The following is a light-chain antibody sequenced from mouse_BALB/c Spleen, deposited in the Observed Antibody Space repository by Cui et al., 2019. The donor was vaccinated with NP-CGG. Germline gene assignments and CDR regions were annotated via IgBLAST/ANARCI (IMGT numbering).Light chain of an antibody. CDR3: ALWYSNHWV. Sequence: QAVGMQESALTTSPGETVTLTCRSSTGAVTTSNYANWVQEKPDHLFTGLIGGTNNRAPGVPARFSGSLIGDKAALTITGAQTEDEAIYFCALWYSNHWVFGGGTKLTVL. J-gene: IGLJ1*01. CDR2: GTN. V-gene: IGLV1*01. CDR1: TGAVTTSNY.